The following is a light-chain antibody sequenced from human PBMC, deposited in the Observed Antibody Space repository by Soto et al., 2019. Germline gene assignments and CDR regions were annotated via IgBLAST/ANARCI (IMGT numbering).Light chain of an antibody. V-gene: IGKV3-15*01. Sequence: EIVMTQSPATLSVSPGERATLSCRASQSVSSNLDWYQQKPGQAPRLLIYGASTRATGIAARFSGSGTGTEFTLIISSLQSEDFAVYYCQQYNNWPPYTFGQGTKLEIK. CDR2: GAS. J-gene: IGKJ2*01. CDR1: QSVSSN. CDR3: QQYNNWPPYT.